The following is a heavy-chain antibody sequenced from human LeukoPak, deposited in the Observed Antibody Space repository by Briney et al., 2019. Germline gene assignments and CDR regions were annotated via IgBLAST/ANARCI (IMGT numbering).Heavy chain of an antibody. CDR2: ISDDGRST. CDR1: GFAFSSYA. J-gene: IGHJ4*02. D-gene: IGHD6-13*01. CDR3: AKDAADSSRSDY. Sequence: GGSLRLSCVASGFAFSSYAFSWVRQAPGKGLEWVSAISDDGRSTYYIDSVKGRFTISRDNSESTLYLQMNSLRADDTAVYYCAKDAADSSRSDYWGQGTLVTVSS. V-gene: IGHV3-23*01.